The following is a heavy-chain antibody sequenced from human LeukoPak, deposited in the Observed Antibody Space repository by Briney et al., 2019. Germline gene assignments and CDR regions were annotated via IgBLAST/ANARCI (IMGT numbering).Heavy chain of an antibody. CDR3: AKEIRNSSSWTFDC. J-gene: IGHJ4*02. CDR2: VSSGGAST. Sequence: PGGSLRLSCAVSGFTFSTYAMTRVRQAPGKGLEGVSSVSSGGASTFYADSVKGRFTISRDNSKNTMYLQMNSLRAEDTALYYCAKEIRNSSSWTFDCWGQGTLVTVSS. CDR1: GFTFSTYA. D-gene: IGHD6-13*01. V-gene: IGHV3-23*01.